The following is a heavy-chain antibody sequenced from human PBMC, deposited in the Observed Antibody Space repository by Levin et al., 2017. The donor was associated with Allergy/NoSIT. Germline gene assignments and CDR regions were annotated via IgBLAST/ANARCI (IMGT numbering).Heavy chain of an antibody. CDR1: GGSISSYY. V-gene: IGHV4-59*01. CDR3: ASITDSSGGYVGY. J-gene: IGHJ4*02. D-gene: IGHD6-19*01. CDR2: IYYSGST. Sequence: SETLSLTCTVSGGSISSYYWSWIRQPPGKGLEWIGYIYYSGSTNYNPSLKSRVTISVDTSKNQFSLKLSSVTAADTAVYYCASITDSSGGYVGYWGQGTLVTVSS.